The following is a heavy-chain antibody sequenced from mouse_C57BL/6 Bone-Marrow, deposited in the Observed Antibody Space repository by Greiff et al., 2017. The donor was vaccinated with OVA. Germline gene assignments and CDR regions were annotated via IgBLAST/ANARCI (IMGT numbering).Heavy chain of an antibody. D-gene: IGHD1-1*01. J-gene: IGHJ2*01. Sequence: EVQGVESGGGLVQPGGSLSLSCAASGFTFTDYYMSWVRQPPGKALEWLGFIRNKANGYTTEYSASVKGRFTISRDNSQSILYLQMNALRAEDSATYYCASSNYYGSSLDYWGQGTTLTVSS. CDR2: IRNKANGYTT. CDR1: GFTFTDYY. CDR3: ASSNYYGSSLDY. V-gene: IGHV7-3*01.